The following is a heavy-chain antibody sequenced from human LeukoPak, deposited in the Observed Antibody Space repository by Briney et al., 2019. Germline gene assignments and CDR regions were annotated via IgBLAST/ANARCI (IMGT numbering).Heavy chain of an antibody. CDR2: INPNSGGT. CDR3: ARDGSTSYYHYYYMDV. CDR1: GYTFTGYY. V-gene: IGHV1-2*02. Sequence: GASVKVSCKASGYTFTGYYMHWVRQAPGQGLEWMGWINPNSGGTNYAQKFQGRVTMTRDTSISTAYMELSRLRSDDTAVYYCARDGSTSYYHYYYMDVWGKGTTVTVSS. J-gene: IGHJ6*03. D-gene: IGHD2-2*01.